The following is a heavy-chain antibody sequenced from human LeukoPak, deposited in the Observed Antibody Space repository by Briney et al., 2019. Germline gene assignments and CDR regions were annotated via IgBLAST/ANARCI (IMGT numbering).Heavy chain of an antibody. D-gene: IGHD3-22*01. J-gene: IGHJ4*02. CDR1: GFTFSSYA. CDR2: ISGSGGRT. V-gene: IGHV3-23*01. CDR3: ARDPTSVVTSPDY. Sequence: GGSLRLSCAASGFTFSSYAMSWVRQAPGKGLEWVSGISGSGGRTYYADSVRGRFTISRDNSKNTLYLQMNSLRAEDTAVYYCARDPTSVVTSPDYWGQGTLVTVSS.